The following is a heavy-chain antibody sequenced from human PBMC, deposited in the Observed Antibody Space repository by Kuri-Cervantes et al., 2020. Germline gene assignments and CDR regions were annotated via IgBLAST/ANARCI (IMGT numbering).Heavy chain of an antibody. CDR1: GFTFREYY. V-gene: IGHV3-11*06. CDR2: ISSSSSYK. D-gene: IGHD2-21*02. J-gene: IGHJ4*02. CDR3: AGGDYGGPEDD. Sequence: LSCAASGFTFREYYMSWVRQAPGKGRGWVTYISSSSSYKYYTDSVKGRFTISRDNAKNSLYLQMNSLRAEDTAVYSCAGGDYGGPEDDWGQGTLVTVSS.